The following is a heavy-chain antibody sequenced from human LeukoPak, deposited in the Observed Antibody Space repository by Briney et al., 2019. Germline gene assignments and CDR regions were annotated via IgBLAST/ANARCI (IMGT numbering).Heavy chain of an antibody. CDR2: VSNSGNT. J-gene: IGHJ3*02. CDR1: GVFINNFY. Sequence: SETLSLTCIVSGVFINNFYWSWIRQPPGKGLEWIGYVSNSGNTNYNPSFRSRFTISVDTSKNQFSLKLTFVTAVDTAVYFCARENYVFDIWGQGTMVTVSS. V-gene: IGHV4-59*01. CDR3: ARENYVFDI.